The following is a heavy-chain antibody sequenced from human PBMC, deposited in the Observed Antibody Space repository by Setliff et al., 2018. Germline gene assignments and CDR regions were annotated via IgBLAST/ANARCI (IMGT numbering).Heavy chain of an antibody. D-gene: IGHD3-10*01. CDR3: AASRAYTGAVEEWFLPKTFDF. V-gene: IGHV4-4*07. CDR1: GDSISNYY. CDR2: IYVTEST. J-gene: IGHJ4*02. Sequence: NPSETLSLTCTVSGDSISNYYWNWIRQPAGKGLEWIGRIYVTESTKYNPSLKSRVTLSIDTSKNQFSLKLSSVTAADAALYYCAASRAYTGAVEEWFLPKTFDFWSQGSPGTVS.